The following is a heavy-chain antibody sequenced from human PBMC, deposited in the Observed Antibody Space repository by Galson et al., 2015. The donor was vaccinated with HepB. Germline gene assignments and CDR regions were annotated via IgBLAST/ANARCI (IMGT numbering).Heavy chain of an antibody. D-gene: IGHD3-3*01. CDR3: ARGGAMARSHYTESFDY. CDR1: GYTFHTYI. J-gene: IGHJ4*02. V-gene: IGHV1-18*04. Sequence: SVKVSCKASGYTFHTYIINWVRQAPGQGLEWMGWINPYNGKSNCPQKLPGRVSMTTDSSTSTAYMDLRGLRSGDTAVYYCARGGAMARSHYTESFDYWGQGTLVTVSS. CDR2: INPYNGKS.